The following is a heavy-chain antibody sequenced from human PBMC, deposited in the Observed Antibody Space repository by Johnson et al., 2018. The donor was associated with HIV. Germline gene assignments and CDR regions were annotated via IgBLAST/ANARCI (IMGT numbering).Heavy chain of an antibody. Sequence: QVQLVESGGGVVQPGGSLRLSCAASGFTFSSYGMHWVRQAPGKWLAWVAVIWYVGSNKYYADSVQGRFPISRDNSKNTLYLQMNSLRAEETAVYYCAKVQGLTTGTTRGAFDIWGQGTMVTVSS. CDR1: GFTFSSYG. CDR3: AKVQGLTTGTTRGAFDI. D-gene: IGHD1-1*01. V-gene: IGHV3-33*06. J-gene: IGHJ3*02. CDR2: IWYVGSNK.